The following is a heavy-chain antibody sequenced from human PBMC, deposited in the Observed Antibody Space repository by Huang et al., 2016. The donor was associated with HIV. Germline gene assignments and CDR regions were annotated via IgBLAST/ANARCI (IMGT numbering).Heavy chain of an antibody. Sequence: EVQLVESGGDLVQPGGSLRLSCAASGFIFNIYSMNWVRQAPGKGLEWVSYTSSGSTTRYYADSVKGRFTISRDNAKNSLYLQMNSLRAEDTAVYYCARDGLRGRLMTRSLDYWGQGTLVTVSS. CDR2: TSSGSTTR. J-gene: IGHJ4*02. CDR3: ARDGLRGRLMTRSLDY. CDR1: GFIFNIYS. V-gene: IGHV3-48*01. D-gene: IGHD3-10*01.